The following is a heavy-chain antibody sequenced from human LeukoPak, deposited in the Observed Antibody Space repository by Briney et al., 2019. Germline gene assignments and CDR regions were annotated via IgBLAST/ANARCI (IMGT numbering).Heavy chain of an antibody. CDR3: AKQSGYGTSWFDY. CDR2: IYSGGST. V-gene: IGHV3-53*01. D-gene: IGHD6-13*01. Sequence: PGESLRLSCAHSGFTLSENYMSWVRQAPGKGLEWVSVIYSGGSTYYADSVKGRFTISRENSENTLYLQMNSLRVEDTAAYYYAKQSGYGTSWFDYWGPGTLVTVSS. J-gene: IGHJ4*02. CDR1: GFTLSENY.